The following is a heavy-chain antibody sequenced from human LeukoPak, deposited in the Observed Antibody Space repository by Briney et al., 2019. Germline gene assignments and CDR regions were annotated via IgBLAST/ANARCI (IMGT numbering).Heavy chain of an antibody. D-gene: IGHD3-9*01. CDR2: IRGADGSS. V-gene: IGHV3-23*01. CDR1: GFTFSSYA. Sequence: SLRLSCAASGFTFSSYAMSCVRQAPGEGLEWGSGIRGADGSSYSTDSAKGRFTIPRNNSKNTLYRQMNSLRAGDTAVYYFATADGDSEWLLLSTYYSYYGMEVWCQGSTVIVFS. CDR3: ATADGDSEWLLLSTYYSYYGMEV. J-gene: IGHJ6*02.